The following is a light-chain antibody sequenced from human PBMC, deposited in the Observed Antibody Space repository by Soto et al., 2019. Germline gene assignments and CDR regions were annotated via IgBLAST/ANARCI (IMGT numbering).Light chain of an antibody. CDR3: QQSYSTPRT. J-gene: IGKJ2*01. Sequence: DLQMTQSPSSLSASVGDRVTITCRASQSISSYLNWYQQKPGKAPKLLIYAASSLQSGVPSRLSGSGSGTDFTLTISSLQPEDFATYYCQQSYSTPRTFGQGTKLEIK. CDR1: QSISSY. V-gene: IGKV1-39*01. CDR2: AAS.